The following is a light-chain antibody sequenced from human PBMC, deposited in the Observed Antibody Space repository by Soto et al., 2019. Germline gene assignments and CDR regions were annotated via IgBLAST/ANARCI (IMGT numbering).Light chain of an antibody. CDR3: MLYMGNGIGV. CDR2: STK. V-gene: IGLV8-61*01. Sequence: QAVVTQEPSFSVSPGGTVTLTRGLRSGSVSTSNYPSWYQQTPGQAPRTLIYSTKTRSSGVPDRFSGSILGNKAALTITGAQADDESDYYCMLYMGNGIGVFGGGTKLTVL. CDR1: SGSVSTSNY. J-gene: IGLJ3*02.